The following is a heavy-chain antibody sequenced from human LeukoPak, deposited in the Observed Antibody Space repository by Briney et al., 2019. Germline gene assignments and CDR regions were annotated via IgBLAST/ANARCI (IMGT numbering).Heavy chain of an antibody. Sequence: GASVKVSCKASGGTFISYAISWVRQAPGQGLEWMGGIIPIFGTANYAQKFQGRVTTTADESTSTAYMELSSLRSEDTAVYYCARDAADDSSGYYGYYGMDVWGQGTTVTVSS. CDR1: GGTFISYA. CDR3: ARDAADDSSGYYGYYGMDV. CDR2: IIPIFGTA. V-gene: IGHV1-69*13. D-gene: IGHD3-22*01. J-gene: IGHJ6*02.